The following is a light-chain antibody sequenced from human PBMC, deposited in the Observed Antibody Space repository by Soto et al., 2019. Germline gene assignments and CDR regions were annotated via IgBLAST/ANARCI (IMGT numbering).Light chain of an antibody. V-gene: IGLV2-23*01. J-gene: IGLJ3*02. CDR3: CSYAGSSTWV. CDR1: SSDVGSYNL. Sequence: QSVLTQPASVSGSPGQSITLYCTGTSSDVGSYNLVSWYQQHTGKAPKLMIYEGSKRPSVVANRFSGSKSGNTASLTISGLQAEDEAAYYCCSYAGSSTWVFGGGTKLNV. CDR2: EGS.